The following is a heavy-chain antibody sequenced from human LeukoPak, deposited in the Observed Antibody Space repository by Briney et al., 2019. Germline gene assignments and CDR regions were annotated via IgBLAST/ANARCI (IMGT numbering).Heavy chain of an antibody. Sequence: GGSLRLSCAASGFAFSSYEMNWVRQAPGKGLEWVSYISSSGSTIYYADSVKGRFTISRDNTKNTLYLQMNSLRAEDTAVYYCAKDGGSDPDAFDIWGQGTMVTVSS. J-gene: IGHJ3*02. D-gene: IGHD2-15*01. CDR1: GFAFSSYE. CDR3: AKDGGSDPDAFDI. V-gene: IGHV3-48*03. CDR2: ISSSGSTI.